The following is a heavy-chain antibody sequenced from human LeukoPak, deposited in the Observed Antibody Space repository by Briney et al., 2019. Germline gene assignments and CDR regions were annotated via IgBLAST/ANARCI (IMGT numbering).Heavy chain of an antibody. CDR1: VFAFSNYA. J-gene: IGHJ6*02. CDR3: AKSRYCSGGSCYMPYYYYGMDV. Sequence: GGSLRLSCGASVFAFSNYAMYWVRQAPGKGLEWVAVISDDGKNEYYTDSVKGRFTISRDNSKNTLYLQMNSLRAEDTAVYYCAKSRYCSGGSCYMPYYYYGMDVWGQGTTVTVSS. V-gene: IGHV3-30*18. D-gene: IGHD2-15*01. CDR2: ISDDGKNE.